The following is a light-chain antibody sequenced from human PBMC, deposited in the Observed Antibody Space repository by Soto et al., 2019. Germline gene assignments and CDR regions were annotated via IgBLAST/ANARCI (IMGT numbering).Light chain of an antibody. CDR1: SSDVGGYNY. CDR3: SSYTSSSTV. V-gene: IGLV2-14*01. J-gene: IGLJ2*01. CDR2: DVS. Sequence: QPALTQPASVSGSPGQSITISCTGTSSDVGGYNYVSWYQQHPGKAPKLMIYDVSNRPSGVSNRFSGSKSGNTASLTISGLQAEDEADYYCSSYTSSSTVFGGGTKLTDL.